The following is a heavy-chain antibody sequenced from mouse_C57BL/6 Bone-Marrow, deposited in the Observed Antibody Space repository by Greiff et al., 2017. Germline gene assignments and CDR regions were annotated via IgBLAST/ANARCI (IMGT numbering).Heavy chain of an antibody. CDR1: GYTFTSYW. D-gene: IGHD2-2*01. Sequence: VQLQQSGTVLARPGASVKMSCKTSGYTFTSYWMHWVKQRPGQGLEWIGAIYPGNSDTSYNQKFKGKAKLTAVTSASTAHMELSSLTNEDSAVYYCSWVKFAYWGQGTLVTVSA. V-gene: IGHV1-5*01. CDR3: SWVKFAY. CDR2: IYPGNSDT. J-gene: IGHJ3*01.